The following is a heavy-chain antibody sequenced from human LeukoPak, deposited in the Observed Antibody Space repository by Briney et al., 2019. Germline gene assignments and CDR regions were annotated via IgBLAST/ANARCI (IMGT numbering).Heavy chain of an antibody. D-gene: IGHD2-15*01. CDR1: GGSISSYY. CDR3: ARGYCSGGSCYPTPFDY. J-gene: IGHJ4*02. Sequence: SETLSLTCTVSGGSISSYYWSWIRQPPGKGLEWIGYIYYSGSTNYNPSLKSRVTISVDTSKNQFSLKLSSVTAADTAVYYRARGYCSGGSCYPTPFDYWGQGTLVTVSS. CDR2: IYYSGST. V-gene: IGHV4-59*01.